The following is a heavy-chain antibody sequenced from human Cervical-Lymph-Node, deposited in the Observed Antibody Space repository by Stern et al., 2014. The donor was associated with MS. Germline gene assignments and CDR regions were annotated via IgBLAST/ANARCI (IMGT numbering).Heavy chain of an antibody. J-gene: IGHJ4*02. Sequence: QVTLKESGPVLVKPTQTLTLTCTFSGFSLSTSGLGVGWIRQPPGKALECLAYIYWADQKRYSPSLKSRLTITKDTSKNQVVLTLTNVDPVDTATYYCAHRTAGPFDYWGQGTLVTVSS. CDR1: GFSLSTSGLG. V-gene: IGHV2-5*02. CDR3: AHRTAGPFDY. CDR2: IYWADQK.